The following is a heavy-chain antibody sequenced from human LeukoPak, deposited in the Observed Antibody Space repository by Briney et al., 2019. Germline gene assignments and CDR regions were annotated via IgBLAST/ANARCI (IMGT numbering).Heavy chain of an antibody. D-gene: IGHD3-22*01. CDR1: GFNFSTYD. Sequence: GGSLRLSCAASGFNFSTYDMHWVRHAPGKGLEWVAVIWYDGSNTYYVDSVKGRFTISRDNSKNTLYLQMNSLRAEDTAVYYCAREARYDSSGYYFDYWGQGTLVTVSS. V-gene: IGHV3-33*01. CDR3: AREARYDSSGYYFDY. CDR2: IWYDGSNT. J-gene: IGHJ4*02.